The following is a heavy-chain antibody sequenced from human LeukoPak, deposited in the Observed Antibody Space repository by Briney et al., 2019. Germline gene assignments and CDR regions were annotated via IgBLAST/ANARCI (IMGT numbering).Heavy chain of an antibody. CDR2: IRDDGTNE. CDR1: GFTFRDYS. Sequence: PGGSLRLSCAASGFTFRDYSTHWVRQAPGKGLEGVAFIRDDGTNEYYTDSVKGRFTISRDNSRNTLFLQMNSLRPEDAAVYYCAKPTSGTAPRPLDYWGRGTLVTVSS. CDR3: AKPTSGTAPRPLDY. J-gene: IGHJ4*02. D-gene: IGHD1-26*01. V-gene: IGHV3-30*02.